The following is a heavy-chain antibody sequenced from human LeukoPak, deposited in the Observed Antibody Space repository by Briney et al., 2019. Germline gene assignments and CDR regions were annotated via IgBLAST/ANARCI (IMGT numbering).Heavy chain of an antibody. CDR2: INPSGGRT. Sequence: ASVKVSCKASGYTFTRYYMHRVRQAPGQGLEWMGIINPSGGRTSYAQKFQGRVTMTRDTSTSTVYMELSSLRSEDTAVYYCARDSSITIFGVLIMGNWFDPWGQGTLVTVSS. CDR1: GYTFTRYY. CDR3: ARDSSITIFGVLIMGNWFDP. V-gene: IGHV1-46*01. D-gene: IGHD3-3*01. J-gene: IGHJ5*02.